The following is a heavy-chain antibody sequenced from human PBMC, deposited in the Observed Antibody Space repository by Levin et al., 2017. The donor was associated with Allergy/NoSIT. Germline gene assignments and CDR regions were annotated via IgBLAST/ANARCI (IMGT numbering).Heavy chain of an antibody. Sequence: GESLKISCRGSGYRFTMYWIGWVRQMPGKGLEWMGIIYPDDSDTRYSPSFQGRVTISADTSIGSAYVQWSSLKASDTATYYCVRMRPVGSWSGVDYWGQGTPVIVSA. CDR2: IYPDDSDT. CDR3: VRMRPVGSWSGVDY. V-gene: IGHV5-51*01. CDR1: GYRFTMYW. D-gene: IGHD6-13*01. J-gene: IGHJ4*02.